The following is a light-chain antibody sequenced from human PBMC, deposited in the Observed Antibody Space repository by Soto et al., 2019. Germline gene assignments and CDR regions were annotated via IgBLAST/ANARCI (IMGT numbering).Light chain of an antibody. CDR2: GNS. Sequence: QSVLTQPPSVSGAPGQMVTISCTGSSSNIGAGYDVHWYQQLPGTAPKLLIYGNSNRPSGAPDRFSGSKSGTSASLAITGLQAEDEADYYCQSYDSSLSGYVFGTGTKVTVL. CDR3: QSYDSSLSGYV. J-gene: IGLJ1*01. CDR1: SSNIGAGYD. V-gene: IGLV1-40*01.